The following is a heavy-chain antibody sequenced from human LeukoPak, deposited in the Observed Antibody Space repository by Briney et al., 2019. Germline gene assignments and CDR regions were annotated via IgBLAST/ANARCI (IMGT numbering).Heavy chain of an antibody. CDR3: AKDREVLWIYYYMDV. D-gene: IGHD3-10*01. CDR2: ISGSGGST. Sequence: GGSLRLSCAASGFTFSSYAMSWVRQAPGKGLEWVSAISGSGGSTYYADSVKGRFTISRDNSKNTLYLQMNSLRAEDTAVYYCAKDREVLWIYYYMDVWGKGTTVTVSS. CDR1: GFTFSSYA. J-gene: IGHJ6*03. V-gene: IGHV3-23*01.